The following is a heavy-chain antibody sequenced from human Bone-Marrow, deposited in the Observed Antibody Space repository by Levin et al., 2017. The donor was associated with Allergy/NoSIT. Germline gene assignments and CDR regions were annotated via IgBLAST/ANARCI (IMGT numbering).Heavy chain of an antibody. CDR1: GFIFSNYA. CDR3: AKGVSRSWYQWFDP. D-gene: IGHD6-13*01. V-gene: IGHV3-23*01. J-gene: IGHJ5*02. Sequence: GESLKISCAVSGFIFSNYAMSWVRQAPGKGLEWVSSISGSGGSIYYGDSAKGRFIVSRDNSNNTLSLHMSGLRVDDTAVYYCAKGVSRSWYQWFDPWGQGTLVTVSS. CDR2: ISGSGGSI.